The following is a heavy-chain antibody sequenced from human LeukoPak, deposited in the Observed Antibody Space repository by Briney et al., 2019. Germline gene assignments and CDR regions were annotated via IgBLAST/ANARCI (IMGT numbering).Heavy chain of an antibody. D-gene: IGHD3-16*01. CDR2: ISYDGSNK. V-gene: IGHV3-30*04. J-gene: IGHJ4*02. Sequence: PGGSLRLSCAASGFTFSSYAMHWVRQAPGKGLEWVAVISYDGSNKYYADCVKGRFTISRDNSKNTLYLQMNSLRAEDTAVYYCARDYDYVWGSPQDYWGQGTLVTVSS. CDR1: GFTFSSYA. CDR3: ARDYDYVWGSPQDY.